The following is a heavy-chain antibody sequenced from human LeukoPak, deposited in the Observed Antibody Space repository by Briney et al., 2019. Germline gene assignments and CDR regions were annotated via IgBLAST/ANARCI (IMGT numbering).Heavy chain of an antibody. CDR1: GLTVSSNY. CDR2: IYSGGST. J-gene: IGHJ6*02. CDR3: ARDPIAVAGYYYGMDV. D-gene: IGHD6-19*01. Sequence: GGSLRLSCAASGLTVSSNYMSWVRHAPGKGLEWVSAIYSGGSTYYADSVKGRFTISRDNSKNTLYLQMNSLRAEDTAVYYCARDPIAVAGYYYGMDVWGQGTTVTVSS. V-gene: IGHV3-66*01.